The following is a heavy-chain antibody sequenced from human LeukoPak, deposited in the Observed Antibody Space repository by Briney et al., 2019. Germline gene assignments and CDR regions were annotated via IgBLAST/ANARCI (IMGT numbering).Heavy chain of an antibody. D-gene: IGHD2-8*01. CDR3: AREGVTKAFDI. J-gene: IGHJ3*02. CDR1: GDTFIAYY. V-gene: IGHV1-2*04. CDR2: INPDSGGT. Sequence: ASVKVSCKASGDTFIAYYIHWARQAPGQGLEWMGWINPDSGGTKLAQNFQGWVTLTRDTSISAAYMELSRLRYDDTAIYYCAREGVTKAFDIWGQGTTVTVSS.